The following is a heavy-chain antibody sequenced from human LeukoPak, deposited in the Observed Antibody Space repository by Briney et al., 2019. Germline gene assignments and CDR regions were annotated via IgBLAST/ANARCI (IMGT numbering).Heavy chain of an antibody. CDR1: GGSFSGYY. J-gene: IGHJ4*02. V-gene: IGHV4-34*01. CDR3: ARGSRAKWHIVVVTAPPHYFDY. Sequence: SETLSLTCAVYGGSFSGYYWSWIRQPPGKGLEWIGEINHSGSTNYNPSLKSRVTISVDTSKNQFSLKLSSVTAADTAVYYCARGSRAKWHIVVVTAPPHYFDYWGQGTLVTVSS. CDR2: INHSGST. D-gene: IGHD2-21*02.